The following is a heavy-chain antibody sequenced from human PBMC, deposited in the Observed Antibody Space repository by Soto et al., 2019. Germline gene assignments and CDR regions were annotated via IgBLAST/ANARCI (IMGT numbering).Heavy chain of an antibody. CDR2: ISWNSGRI. Sequence: GGPLRLSCAASGFTFEDYALNWVRQAPGKGLEGVSGISWNSGRIGYADSVKGRFTISRDNAKNSLYLQMNSLRAEDTALYYCAKDMWCSSTSCYPQYYYYGMDVWGQGTTVTVSS. J-gene: IGHJ6*02. CDR3: AKDMWCSSTSCYPQYYYYGMDV. D-gene: IGHD2-2*01. V-gene: IGHV3-9*01. CDR1: GFTFEDYA.